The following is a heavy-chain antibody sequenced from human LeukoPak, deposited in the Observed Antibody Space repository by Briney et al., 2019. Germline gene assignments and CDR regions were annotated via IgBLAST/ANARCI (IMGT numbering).Heavy chain of an antibody. V-gene: IGHV3-20*04. CDR1: GFTFDDYG. Sequence: GGPLRLSCAASGFTFDDYGMSWVRQAPGKGLEWVSGIIWSGGSTGYADSVKGRFTISRDNAKNSLYLQMNSLRAEDTAVYYCAELGITMIGGVWGKGTTVTISS. CDR3: AELGITMIGGV. CDR2: IIWSGGST. D-gene: IGHD3-10*02. J-gene: IGHJ6*04.